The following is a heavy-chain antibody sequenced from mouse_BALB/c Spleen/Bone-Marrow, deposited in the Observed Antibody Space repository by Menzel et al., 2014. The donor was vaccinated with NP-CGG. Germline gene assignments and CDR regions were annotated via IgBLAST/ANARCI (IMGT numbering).Heavy chain of an antibody. CDR1: GYTFTSYT. D-gene: IGHD2-14*01. J-gene: IGHJ3*01. CDR3: ARAAYYRYDEGAWFAY. Sequence: VHLVESGAELARPGASVKMSCKASGYTFTSYTMHWVKRRPGQGLEWIGYINPSSGYTNYNQKFKDKATLTADKSSSTAYMQLSSLTSEDSAVYYCARAAYYRYDEGAWFAYWGQGTLVTVSA. CDR2: INPSSGYT. V-gene: IGHV1-4*01.